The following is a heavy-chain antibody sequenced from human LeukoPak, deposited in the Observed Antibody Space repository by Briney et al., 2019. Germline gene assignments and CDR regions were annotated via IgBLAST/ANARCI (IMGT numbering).Heavy chain of an antibody. CDR2: ISITNNYI. J-gene: IGHJ5*02. CDR1: GFTFRSYS. CDR3: AVQWELLGH. Sequence: GGSLRLSCAASGFTFRSYSMNWVRQAPGKGLEWVSSISITNNYIYYADSVKGRFTISRDDAKNSLYLQMNSLRAEDTAVYYCAVQWELLGHWGQGTLVTVSS. V-gene: IGHV3-21*01. D-gene: IGHD1-26*01.